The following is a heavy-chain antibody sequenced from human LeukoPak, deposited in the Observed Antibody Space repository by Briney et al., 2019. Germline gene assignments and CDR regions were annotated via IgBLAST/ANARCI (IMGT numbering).Heavy chain of an antibody. Sequence: SETLSLTCTVSGGSISSYYWIWIRQPAGKGLEWIGRIYTSGSTNYNPSLKSRVTMSVDTSKNQFSLKLSSVTAADTAVYYCAGTRIVEGKYYFDYWGQGTLVTVSS. CDR3: AGTRIVEGKYYFDY. CDR2: IYTSGST. J-gene: IGHJ4*02. V-gene: IGHV4-4*07. D-gene: IGHD3-22*01. CDR1: GGSISSYY.